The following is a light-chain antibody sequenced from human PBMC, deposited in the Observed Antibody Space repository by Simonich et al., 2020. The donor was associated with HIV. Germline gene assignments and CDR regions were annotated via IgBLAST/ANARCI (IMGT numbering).Light chain of an antibody. CDR3: QQYYTTPPT. CDR2: WAS. J-gene: IGKJ1*01. CDR1: QSVLYSSNNKNY. V-gene: IGKV4-1*01. Sequence: DIVMTQSPDSLAWSLGERATINCKSSQSVLYSSNNKNYLVWYQQKPGQPPKLLIYWASTRESGVPDRFSCSGSGTDFTLTISSLQAEDVAVYYCQQYYTTPPTFGQGTKVEIK.